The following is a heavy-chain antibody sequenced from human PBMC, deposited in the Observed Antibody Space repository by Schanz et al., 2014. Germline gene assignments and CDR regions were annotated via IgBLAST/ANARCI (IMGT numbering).Heavy chain of an antibody. J-gene: IGHJ3*02. V-gene: IGHV3-7*01. CDR2: IKEDGSVK. Sequence: EVQLAESGGGLVQPGGSLRLSCAASGFTFSGFWMTWVRQAPGKGLEWVANIKEDGSVKDYVDSVKGRFTISRDNAKNSLYLQMTSLRAEDTAVYYCARKMKLGVYGGKGHDSLDIWGQGTMVTVSS. CDR1: GFTFSGFW. CDR3: ARKMKLGVYGGKGHDSLDI. D-gene: IGHD4-17*01.